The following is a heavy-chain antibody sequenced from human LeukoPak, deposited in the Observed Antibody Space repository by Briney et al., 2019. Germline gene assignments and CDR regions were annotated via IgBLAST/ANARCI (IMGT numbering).Heavy chain of an antibody. CDR2: ISYNGNT. CDR3: ARRGPPLVIIYDGFDV. Sequence: SETLSLTCTVSGDSFSRYYWNWIRQTPGKGLEWIAYISYNGNTHYNPSLKSRATITRDTSKNEFSLMLTSVTAADTAVYFCARRGPPLVIIYDGFDVWGQGTAVTVSS. J-gene: IGHJ3*01. V-gene: IGHV4-59*08. D-gene: IGHD1-26*01. CDR1: GDSFSRYY.